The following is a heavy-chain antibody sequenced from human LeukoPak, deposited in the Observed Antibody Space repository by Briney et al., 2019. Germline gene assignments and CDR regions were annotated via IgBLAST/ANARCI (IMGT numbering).Heavy chain of an antibody. Sequence: PSETLSLTCTVSGGSISSYYWSWIRQPAGKGLEWIGRIYTSGSTNCNPSLKSRVTMSVDTSKNQFSLKLSSVTAADTAVYYCAREPLGGVVVPLYNWFDPWGQGTLVTVSS. V-gene: IGHV4-4*07. D-gene: IGHD2-21*01. J-gene: IGHJ5*02. CDR2: IYTSGST. CDR1: GGSISSYY. CDR3: AREPLGGVVVPLYNWFDP.